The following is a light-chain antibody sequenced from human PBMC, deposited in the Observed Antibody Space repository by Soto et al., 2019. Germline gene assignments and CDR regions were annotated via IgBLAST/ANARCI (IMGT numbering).Light chain of an antibody. CDR3: QQYGSLWT. CDR1: PSVANF. Sequence: EIVLTQSPATLSLSPGERSTLSCRASPSVANFVAWYQQKPGQAPXXLIYGASSRATGIPDRFSGSGSGTVFTLTISRLEPEDFAVDDCQQYGSLWTFGQGTKVDIK. CDR2: GAS. V-gene: IGKV3-20*01. J-gene: IGKJ1*01.